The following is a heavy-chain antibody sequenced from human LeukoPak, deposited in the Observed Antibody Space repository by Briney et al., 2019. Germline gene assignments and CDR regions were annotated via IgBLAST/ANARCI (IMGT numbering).Heavy chain of an antibody. V-gene: IGHV3-23*01. D-gene: IGHD1-26*01. CDR3: AKDPGATAYYFDY. CDR1: GFTFSSYA. J-gene: IGHJ4*02. Sequence: GGSLRLSCAASGFTFSSYAMSWVRQAPGKGLEWVSAISGSGGSTYYADSVKGRFTISRDDAKNSLYLQMNSLRAEDTALYYCAKDPGATAYYFDYWGQGTLVTVSS. CDR2: ISGSGGST.